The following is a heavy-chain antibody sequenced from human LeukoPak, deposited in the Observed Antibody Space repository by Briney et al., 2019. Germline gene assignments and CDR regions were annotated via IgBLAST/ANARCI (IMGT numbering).Heavy chain of an antibody. CDR1: GYSISSGYY. D-gene: IGHD3-10*01. V-gene: IGHV4-38-2*02. J-gene: IGHJ5*02. CDR3: ARGYGSGTAGGFDP. Sequence: PSETLSLTCTVSGYSISSGYYWGWIRQPPGKGLEWIGSIYHSGSTYYNPSLKSRVTISVDTSKNQFSLKLSSVTAADTAVYYCARGYGSGTAGGFDPWGQGTLVTVSS. CDR2: IYHSGST.